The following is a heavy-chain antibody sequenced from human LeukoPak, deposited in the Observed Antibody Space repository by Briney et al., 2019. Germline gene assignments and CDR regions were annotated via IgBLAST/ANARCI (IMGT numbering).Heavy chain of an antibody. CDR3: ARFGPRYDDAFDI. V-gene: IGHV1-8*01. CDR1: GYTFTSYD. Sequence: ASVKVSRKASGYTFTSYDINWVRQATGQGLEWMGWMNPNSGNTGYAQKFQGRVTMTRNTSISTAYMELSSLRSEDTAVYYCARFGPRYDDAFDIWGQGTMVTVSS. D-gene: IGHD3-10*01. CDR2: MNPNSGNT. J-gene: IGHJ3*02.